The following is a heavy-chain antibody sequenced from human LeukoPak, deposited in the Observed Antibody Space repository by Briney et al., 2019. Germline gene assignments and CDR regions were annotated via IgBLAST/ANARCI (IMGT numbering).Heavy chain of an antibody. CDR3: ARDHTAIVGY. D-gene: IGHD3-22*01. CDR2: IKQDGDEK. Sequence: GGSLRLSCASSVFTFSIYWMSWVRQAPGKGLECVANIKQDGDEKYYVDYVKGRFTISRDNAKNPLYMQMNSLRAEDTAVYYCARDHTAIVGYWGQGTLVTVSS. J-gene: IGHJ4*02. V-gene: IGHV3-7*01. CDR1: VFTFSIYW.